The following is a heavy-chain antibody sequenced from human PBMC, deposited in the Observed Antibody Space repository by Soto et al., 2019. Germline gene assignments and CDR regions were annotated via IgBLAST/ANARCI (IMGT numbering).Heavy chain of an antibody. Sequence: ASVKVSCKASGYTFTGYYMHWVRQAPGQGLERMGWINPNSGGTNYAQKFQGWVTMTRDTSISTAYTELSRLRSDDTAVYYCARADLVVVPAAMPYDAFDIWGQGTMVTVSS. J-gene: IGHJ3*02. CDR1: GYTFTGYY. CDR3: ARADLVVVPAAMPYDAFDI. D-gene: IGHD2-2*01. V-gene: IGHV1-2*04. CDR2: INPNSGGT.